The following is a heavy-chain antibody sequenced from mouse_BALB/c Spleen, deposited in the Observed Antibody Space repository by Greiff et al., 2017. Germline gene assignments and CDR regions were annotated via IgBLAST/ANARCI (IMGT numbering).Heavy chain of an antibody. CDR2: ISYSGRT. CDR3: ARVDYYAPFDY. CDR1: GYSITSDYA. Sequence: EVQLVESGPGLVKPSQSLSLTCTVTGYSITSDYAWNWIRQFPGNQLEWMGYISYSGRTSYNPSLKSRISITRDTSKNQFFLQLNSVTTEDTATYYCARVDYYAPFDYWGQGTTLTVSS. J-gene: IGHJ2*01. D-gene: IGHD1-1*01. V-gene: IGHV3-2*02.